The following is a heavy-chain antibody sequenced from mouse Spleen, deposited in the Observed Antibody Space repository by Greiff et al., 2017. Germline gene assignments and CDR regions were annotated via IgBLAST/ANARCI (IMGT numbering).Heavy chain of an antibody. CDR3: ARHGVDYYAMDY. CDR1: GFSLTSYG. V-gene: IGHV2-6-2*01. Sequence: VKLMESGPDLVAPSQSLSITCTVSGFSLTSYGVHWVRQPPGKGLEWLVVIWSDGSTTYNSALKSRLSISKDNSKSQVFLKMNSLQTDDTAMYYCARHGVDYYAMDYWGQGTSVTVSS. CDR2: IWSDGST. D-gene: IGHD1-1*02. J-gene: IGHJ4*01.